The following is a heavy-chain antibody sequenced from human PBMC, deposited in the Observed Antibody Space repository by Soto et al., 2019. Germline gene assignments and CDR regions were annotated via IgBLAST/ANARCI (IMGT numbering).Heavy chain of an antibody. CDR3: ARSSSGSYSPFDY. V-gene: IGHV4-39*01. CDR2: IYYSGST. Sequence: SETLSLTCTVSGGSLSSSSYYWGWIRQPPGKGLEWIGSIYYSGSTYYNPSLKSRVTISVDTSKNQFSLKLSSVTAADTAVYYCARSSSGSYSPFDYWGQGTLVTVSS. J-gene: IGHJ4*02. D-gene: IGHD1-26*01. CDR1: GGSLSSSSYY.